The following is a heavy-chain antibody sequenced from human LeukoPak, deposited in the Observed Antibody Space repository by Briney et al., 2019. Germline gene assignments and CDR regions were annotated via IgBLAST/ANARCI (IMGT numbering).Heavy chain of an antibody. V-gene: IGHV1-24*01. CDR1: GYTLTELS. D-gene: IGHD6-19*01. Sequence: ASVKVSCKVSGYTLTELSMHWVRQAPGKGLEWMGGFDPEDGETIYAQKFQGRVTMTEDTSTDTAYMELSSLRSKDTAVYYCATAPQRYSSGWYGDYWGQGTLVTVSS. CDR2: FDPEDGET. J-gene: IGHJ4*02. CDR3: ATAPQRYSSGWYGDY.